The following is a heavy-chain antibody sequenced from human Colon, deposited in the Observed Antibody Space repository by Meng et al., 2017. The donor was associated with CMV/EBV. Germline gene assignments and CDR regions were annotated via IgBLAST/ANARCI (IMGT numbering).Heavy chain of an antibody. Sequence: GESLKISCEASGFTFSSFAMTWVRQAPGKGLEWVSTIRGSDDKTYYSDSVKGRFTISRDNSKNTLYLQVNSLRAEDTAVYYCAKSLVDTAMGLEYWGQGMLVTVSS. J-gene: IGHJ4*02. D-gene: IGHD5-18*01. CDR1: GFTFSSFA. CDR2: IRGSDDKT. V-gene: IGHV3-23*01. CDR3: AKSLVDTAMGLEY.